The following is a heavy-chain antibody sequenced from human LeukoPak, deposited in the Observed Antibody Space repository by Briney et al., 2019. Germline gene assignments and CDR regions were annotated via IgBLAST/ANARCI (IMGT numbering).Heavy chain of an antibody. V-gene: IGHV4-30-2*01. CDR1: GGSISSGGYY. D-gene: IGHD4-17*01. Sequence: PSQTLSLTCTVSGGSISSGGYYWSWIRQPPGKGLEWVGYIYHSGSTYYNPSLKSRVTISVDKSTNQFSLKLSSVTAADTAVYYCARNGDRHIDYWGQGTLVTVSS. CDR2: IYHSGST. J-gene: IGHJ4*02. CDR3: ARNGDRHIDY.